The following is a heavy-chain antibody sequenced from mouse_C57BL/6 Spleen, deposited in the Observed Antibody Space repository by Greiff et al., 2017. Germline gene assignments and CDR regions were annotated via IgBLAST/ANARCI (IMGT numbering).Heavy chain of an antibody. CDR3: SRSPLLFAY. V-gene: IGHV1-7*01. J-gene: IGHJ3*01. Sequence: QVQLKESGAELAKPGASVKLSCKASGYTFTSYWMHWVKQRPGQGLEWIGYIDPSSGYTKYNQNFTDKATLTADKSSSTAYMQLSSLTYEDSAVYYCSRSPLLFAYWGQGTLVTVSA. CDR1: GYTFTSYW. CDR2: IDPSSGYT. D-gene: IGHD2-1*01.